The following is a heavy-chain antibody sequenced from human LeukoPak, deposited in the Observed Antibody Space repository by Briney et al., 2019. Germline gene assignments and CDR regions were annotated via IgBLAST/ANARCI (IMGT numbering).Heavy chain of an antibody. J-gene: IGHJ4*02. Sequence: ASVTVSCKASGYTFTSYGISWVRQAPGQGLEWMGWISAYNNNTNYAQKFQGRVTMTTDTSTSTAYMELRSLRSDDTAVYYCARDLYYDSSNYYTIFDYWGQGTLVTVSS. CDR3: ARDLYYDSSNYYTIFDY. D-gene: IGHD3-22*01. CDR1: GYTFTSYG. V-gene: IGHV1-18*01. CDR2: ISAYNNNT.